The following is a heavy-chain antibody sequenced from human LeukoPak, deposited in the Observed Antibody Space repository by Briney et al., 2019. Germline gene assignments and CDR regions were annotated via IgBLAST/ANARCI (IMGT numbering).Heavy chain of an antibody. CDR2: ISGSGGST. V-gene: IGHV3-23*01. CDR1: GFTFSSYG. Sequence: GGSLRLSCAASGFTFSSYGMSWVRQAPGKGLEWVSAISGSGGSTYYADSVKGRFTISRDISKNTLYLQMNSLRAEDTAVYYCARGPSGYHNTGGQGTLVTVSS. D-gene: IGHD5-12*01. CDR3: ARGPSGYHNT. J-gene: IGHJ4*02.